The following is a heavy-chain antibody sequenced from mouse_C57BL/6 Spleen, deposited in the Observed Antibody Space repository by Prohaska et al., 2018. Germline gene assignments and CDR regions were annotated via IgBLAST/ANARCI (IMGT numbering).Heavy chain of an antibody. CDR2: INPNNGGT. Sequence: HGKSLEWIGDINPNNGGTIYNQKFKGKATLTVDKSSSTAYMELRSLTSEDTAVYYCARSDYYGSSYGGCMDYWGQGTSVTVSS. V-gene: IGHV1-18*01. CDR3: ARSDYYGSSYGGCMDY. J-gene: IGHJ4*01. D-gene: IGHD1-1*01.